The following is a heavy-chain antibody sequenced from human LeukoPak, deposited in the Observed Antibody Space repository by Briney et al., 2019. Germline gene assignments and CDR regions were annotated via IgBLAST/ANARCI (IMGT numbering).Heavy chain of an antibody. V-gene: IGHV3-23*01. D-gene: IGHD4-17*01. CDR3: AKDSSSVTNIDY. CDR1: GFTFSNHG. CDR2: ISGSGGST. Sequence: GGSLRLSCAASGFTFSNHGMHWVRQAPGKGLEWVSAISGSGGSTYYADSVKGRFTISRDNSKNTLYLQMNSLRAEDTAVYYCAKDSSSVTNIDYWGQGTLVTVSS. J-gene: IGHJ4*02.